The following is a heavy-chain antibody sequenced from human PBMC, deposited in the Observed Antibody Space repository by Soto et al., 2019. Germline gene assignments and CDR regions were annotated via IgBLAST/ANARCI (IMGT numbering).Heavy chain of an antibody. CDR1: GFTFSSDA. Sequence: GSLRLSCAASGFTFSSDAMSWVRQAQGKGLEWVSAISGSGGSTYYADSVKGRFTISRDNSKNTLYLQMNSLRAEDTAVYYCASSYYDSSGSSDYWGQGTLVTVSS. V-gene: IGHV3-23*01. CDR2: ISGSGGST. CDR3: ASSYYDSSGSSDY. J-gene: IGHJ4*02. D-gene: IGHD3-22*01.